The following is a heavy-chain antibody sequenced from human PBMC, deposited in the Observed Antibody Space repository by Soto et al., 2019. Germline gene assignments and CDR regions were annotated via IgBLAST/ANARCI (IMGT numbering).Heavy chain of an antibody. CDR2: IWYDGSNK. V-gene: IGHV3-33*01. CDR1: GFTFSSYG. Sequence: QVQLVESGGGVVQPGRSLRLSCAASGFTFSSYGMHWVRQAPGKGLEWVAVIWYDGSNKYYADSVKGRFTISRDNSKNTLYLQMNSLRAEDTAVYYCARGYSSSWYVGYFDYWGQGTLVTVSS. CDR3: ARGYSSSWYVGYFDY. D-gene: IGHD6-13*01. J-gene: IGHJ4*02.